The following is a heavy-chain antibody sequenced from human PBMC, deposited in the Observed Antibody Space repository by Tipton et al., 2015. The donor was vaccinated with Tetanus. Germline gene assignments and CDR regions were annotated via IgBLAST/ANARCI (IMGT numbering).Heavy chain of an antibody. CDR3: ARVGFGYSGYHFYGY. D-gene: IGHD5-12*01. J-gene: IGHJ4*02. CDR2: INQSGST. Sequence: TLSLTCAVYGGSFSGYYWSWIRQPPGKGLEWIGEINQSGSTNDNPSLKSRVTISVGTSNNQLSLTLRSVTAADTAVYYCARVGFGYSGYHFYGYWGQGTLVTVSS. CDR1: GGSFSGYY. V-gene: IGHV4-34*01.